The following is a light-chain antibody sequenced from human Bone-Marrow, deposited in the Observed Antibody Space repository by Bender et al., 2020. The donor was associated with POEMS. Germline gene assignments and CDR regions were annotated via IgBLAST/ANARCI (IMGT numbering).Light chain of an antibody. J-gene: IGLJ3*02. CDR2: EDY. CDR1: SGSIASNY. V-gene: IGLV6-57*02. Sequence: NFMLTQPHSVSESPGKTVTISCTGSSGSIASNYVQWYQQRPGSAPTTVIYEDYQRPSGVPDRFSGSIDSSSNSASLTISGLKTEDEAEYYCQSYDNSIWVFGGGTKLTVL. CDR3: QSYDNSIWV.